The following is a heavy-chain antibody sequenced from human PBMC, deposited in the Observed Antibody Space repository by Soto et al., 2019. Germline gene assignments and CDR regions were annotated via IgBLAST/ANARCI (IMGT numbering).Heavy chain of an antibody. J-gene: IGHJ4*02. V-gene: IGHV4-4*07. CDR1: GDSISDYFY. CDR2: IYTDGTT. D-gene: IGHD2-15*01. CDR3: AREVRGGFTGIFDQ. Sequence: QVQLQGSGPGQVKPSETLSLTYTVSGDSISDYFYWSWIRQPAGKGLEWIGRIYTDGTTKYNPSLKSRVTLSLDKSKNQFYLRLSSVTAADTDVYYFAREVRGGFTGIFDQWGRGSRVTVSS.